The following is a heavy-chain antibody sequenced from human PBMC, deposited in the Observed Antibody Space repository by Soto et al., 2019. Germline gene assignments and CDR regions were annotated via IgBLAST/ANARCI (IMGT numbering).Heavy chain of an antibody. CDR3: ARHAGSSWYLFHYFDY. V-gene: IGHV4-39*01. Sequence: SETLSLTCTVSGGSISSSSYYWGWIRQPPGKGLEWIGSIYYSGSTYYNPSLKSRVTISVDTSKNQFSLKLSSVTAADTAVYYCARHAGSSWYLFHYFDYWGQGTLVTVSS. J-gene: IGHJ4*02. D-gene: IGHD6-13*01. CDR1: GGSISSSSYY. CDR2: IYYSGST.